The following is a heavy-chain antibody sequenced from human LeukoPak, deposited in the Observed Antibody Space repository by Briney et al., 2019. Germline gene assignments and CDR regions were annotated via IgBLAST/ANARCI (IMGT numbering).Heavy chain of an antibody. CDR2: ICHSGST. CDR1: GGSISSSHW. D-gene: IGHD6-13*01. J-gene: IGHJ6*02. Sequence: PSGTLSLTCGVSGGSISSSHWSSWVRQPPGKGREWIGEICHSGSTNYNTSLKSRVTISVDKSKNQFSLKLSSVTAADTAVYYCARSRRASSSWYSYYYYGMDVWGQGTTVTVSS. CDR3: ARSRRASSSWYSYYYYGMDV. V-gene: IGHV4-4*02.